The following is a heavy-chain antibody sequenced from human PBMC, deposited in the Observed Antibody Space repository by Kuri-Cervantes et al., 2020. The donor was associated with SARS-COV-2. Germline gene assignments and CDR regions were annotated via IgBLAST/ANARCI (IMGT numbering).Heavy chain of an antibody. CDR1: GGSVSSGSYY. J-gene: IGHJ6*02. CDR3: ARSRGYCSSTSCFYYYGMDV. CDR2: IYYSGST. V-gene: IGHV4-61*01. Sequence: GSLRLTCSVSGGSVSSGSYYWSWIRQPPGKGLEWIGYIYYSGSTNYNPSLKSRVTMSLDTSKNQFSLKLSSVTAANTAVYYCARSRGYCSSTSCFYYYGMDVWGQGTTVTVSS. D-gene: IGHD2-2*01.